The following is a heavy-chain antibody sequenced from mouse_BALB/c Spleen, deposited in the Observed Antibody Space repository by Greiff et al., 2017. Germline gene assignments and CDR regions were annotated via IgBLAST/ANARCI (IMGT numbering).Heavy chain of an antibody. D-gene: IGHD1-1*01. Sequence: DVKLQESGAELVRSGASVKLSCTASGFNIKDYYMHWVKQRPEQGLEWIGWIDPENGDTEYAPKFQGKATMTADTSSNTAYLQLSSLTSEDTAVYYCSPYYGYAMDYWGQGTSVTVSS. J-gene: IGHJ4*01. CDR3: SPYYGYAMDY. CDR1: GFNIKDYY. V-gene: IGHV14-4*02. CDR2: IDPENGDT.